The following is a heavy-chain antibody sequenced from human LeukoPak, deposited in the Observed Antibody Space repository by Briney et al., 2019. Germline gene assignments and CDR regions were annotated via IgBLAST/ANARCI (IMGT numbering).Heavy chain of an antibody. CDR2: IYYSGST. V-gene: IGHV4-39*07. D-gene: IGHD3-22*01. J-gene: IGHJ4*02. CDR3: ARRDDSSGYHKIFDY. CDR1: GGSISSSSYY. Sequence: PSETLSLTCTVSGGSISSSSYYWCWIRQPPGKGLEWIGSIYYSGSTYNNPSLKSRVTISVDTSKNQFSLKLSSVTAADTAVYYCARRDDSSGYHKIFDYWGPGTLVTVSS.